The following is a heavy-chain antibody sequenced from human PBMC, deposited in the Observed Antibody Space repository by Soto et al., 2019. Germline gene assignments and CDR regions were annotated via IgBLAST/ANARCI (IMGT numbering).Heavy chain of an antibody. J-gene: IGHJ4*02. CDR3: ARAWGYSYGYFDY. CDR2: IYYSGST. Sequence: SETLSLTCTVSGGSISSDDYYWSWIGQPPGKGLEWIGYIYYSGSTYYNPSLKSRVTISVDTSKNQFSLKLSSVTAADTAVYYCARAWGYSYGYFDYWGQGTLVTVSS. V-gene: IGHV4-30-4*01. CDR1: GGSISSDDYY. D-gene: IGHD5-18*01.